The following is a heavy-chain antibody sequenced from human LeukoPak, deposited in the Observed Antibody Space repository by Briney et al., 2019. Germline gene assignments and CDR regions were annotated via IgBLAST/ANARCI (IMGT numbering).Heavy chain of an antibody. CDR1: GFTFSSYG. CDR2: ISYDGSNK. V-gene: IGHV3-30*03. J-gene: IGHJ6*03. CDR3: ARDPNYYMDV. Sequence: PGRSLRLSCATSGFTFSSYGMHWVRQAPGKGLEWVAVISYDGSNKYYADSVKGRFTISRDNSKNTLFLQMNSLRAEDTAVYYCARDPNYYMDVWGKGTTVTVSS.